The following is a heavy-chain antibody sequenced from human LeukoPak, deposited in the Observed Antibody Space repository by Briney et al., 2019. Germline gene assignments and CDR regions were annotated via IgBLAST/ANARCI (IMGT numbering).Heavy chain of an antibody. Sequence: PGGSLRLSCAASGFTFSSYAMTWVRQAPGKGLEWVSVISASGSGTYYADSVKGRFTISRDNAKNSLYLQMNSLRAEDTAVYYCARHAPVAGFDYWGQGTLVTVSS. J-gene: IGHJ4*02. CDR1: GFTFSSYA. CDR3: ARHAPVAGFDY. CDR2: ISASGSGT. V-gene: IGHV3-23*01. D-gene: IGHD6-19*01.